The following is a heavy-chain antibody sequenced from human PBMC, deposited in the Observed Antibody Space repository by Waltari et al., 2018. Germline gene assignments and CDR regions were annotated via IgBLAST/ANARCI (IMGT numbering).Heavy chain of an antibody. CDR2: MNPNSGNT. J-gene: IGHJ6*03. V-gene: IGHV1-8*01. D-gene: IGHD3-3*01. CDR1: GYTFTSYD. Sequence: QVQLVQSGAEVKKPGASVKVSCKASGYTFTSYDINWVRQATGQGLEWMGWMNPNSGNTGYAQKFQGRVTMTRNTSISTAYMELSSLRSEDTAMYYCAKDFYDFWSGYPRKLYYYYMDVWGKGTTVTVSS. CDR3: AKDFYDFWSGYPRKLYYYYMDV.